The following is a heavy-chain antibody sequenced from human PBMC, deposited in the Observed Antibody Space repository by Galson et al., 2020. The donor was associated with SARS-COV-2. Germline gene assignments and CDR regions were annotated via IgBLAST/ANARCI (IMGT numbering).Heavy chain of an antibody. D-gene: IGHD3-10*01. CDR1: GGTFSSYV. CDR3: ARSGQAAYYSYGSGRFV. J-gene: IGHJ4*02. Sequence: KISCKASGGTFSSYVIIWVRQAPGQGLEWMGGIIPIFGAPNYAQKFQGRVTIIADESTSTAYMEVKSLTAEDTAVYYCARSGQAAYYSYGSGRFVWGQGSLITVSS. CDR2: IIPIFGAP. V-gene: IGHV1-69*01.